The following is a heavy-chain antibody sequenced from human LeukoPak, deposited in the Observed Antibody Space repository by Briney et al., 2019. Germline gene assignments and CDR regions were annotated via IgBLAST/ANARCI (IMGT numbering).Heavy chain of an antibody. CDR2: IYTGGNT. CDR1: GFTVDSNY. J-gene: IGHJ4*02. Sequence: TGGSLRLSCAASGFTVDSNYLSWVRQAPGKGLEWVSTIYTGGNTYYADSVKGRFTISRDNSKSTLFLQMNSLRAEDTAVYYCAKSSYYDSSGYYREYYFDYWGQGTLVTVSS. D-gene: IGHD3-22*01. V-gene: IGHV3-53*01. CDR3: AKSSYYDSSGYYREYYFDY.